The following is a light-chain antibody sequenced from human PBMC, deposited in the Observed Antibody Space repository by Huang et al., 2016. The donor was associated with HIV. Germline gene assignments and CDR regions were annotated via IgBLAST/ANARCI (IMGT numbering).Light chain of an antibody. CDR2: GAS. Sequence: IQLTQSPSSLSASVGERVTITCRASQDISSYLAWYQQKPGKAPKLLIYGASTLQSGFPSRFSGRGSVTDYTLTISGLQPEDLATYHCQQFNSYPPAFGQGTRLEIK. CDR3: QQFNSYPPA. CDR1: QDISSY. V-gene: IGKV1-9*01. J-gene: IGKJ5*01.